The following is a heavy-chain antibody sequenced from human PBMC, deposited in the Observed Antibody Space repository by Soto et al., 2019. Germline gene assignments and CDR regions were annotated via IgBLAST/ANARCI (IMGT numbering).Heavy chain of an antibody. CDR3: ARGLVAAAGPFDY. J-gene: IGHJ4*02. D-gene: IGHD6-13*01. CDR2: INHSGST. V-gene: IGHV4-34*01. CDR1: GGSFSGYY. Sequence: QVQLQQWGAGLLKPSETLSLTCAVYGGSFSGYYWSWIRQPPGKGLEWIGEINHSGSTNYNPSLKSRVTLSVDTSKNQFSLKLSSVTAADTAVYYCARGLVAAAGPFDYWGQGTLVTVSS.